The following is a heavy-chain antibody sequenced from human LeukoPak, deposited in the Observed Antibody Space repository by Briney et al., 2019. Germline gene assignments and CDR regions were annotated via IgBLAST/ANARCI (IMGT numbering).Heavy chain of an antibody. D-gene: IGHD5-18*01. CDR2: IYYSGNT. CDR1: GGSITSSNYY. CDR3: VRETESHTGYTA. V-gene: IGHV4-39*02. Sequence: SPCLSPVCTLSGGSITSSNYYWGWIRQPPGKGLAWIGRIYYSGNTYKNRSLQSRSTVSVDTSKHQSYLMVNYATAPGSTVSYCVRETESHTGYTAWGLGTLVTVSS. J-gene: IGHJ5*02.